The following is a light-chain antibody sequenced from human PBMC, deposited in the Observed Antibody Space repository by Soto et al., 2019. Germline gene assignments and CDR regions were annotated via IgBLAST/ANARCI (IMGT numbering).Light chain of an antibody. Sequence: DIVFRQSPATLSASVGARVTRNCRASQSISSYLNWYQQKPGKAPKLLIYAASSLQSGVPSRFSGSGSGTDFTLTISSLQPEDFATYYCQQSYSTPWTFGQGTKVDIK. J-gene: IGKJ1*01. V-gene: IGKV1-39*01. CDR3: QQSYSTPWT. CDR2: AAS. CDR1: QSISSY.